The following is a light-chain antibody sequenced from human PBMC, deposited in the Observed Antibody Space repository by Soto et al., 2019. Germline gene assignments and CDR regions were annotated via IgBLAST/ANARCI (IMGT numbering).Light chain of an antibody. CDR2: GAS. CDR3: QQRGSSLT. V-gene: IGKV3D-15*01. Sequence: TVMTQSPDTLSVSPWERATLSCRASRSVRNKLAWYQQKSGQAPRLLIYGASTRASGIPPRFSGSGAGTDFTLTISSLEPEDSATYYCQQRGSSLTFGGGTKVDIK. CDR1: RSVRNK. J-gene: IGKJ4*01.